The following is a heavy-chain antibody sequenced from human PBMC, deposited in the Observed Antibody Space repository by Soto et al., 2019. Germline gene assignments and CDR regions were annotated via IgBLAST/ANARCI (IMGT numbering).Heavy chain of an antibody. CDR2: IYYSGST. CDR1: GGSISSYY. V-gene: IGHV4-59*01. D-gene: IGHD6-25*01. CDR3: AGQDSSAFDY. J-gene: IGHJ4*02. Sequence: NPSETLSLTCTVSGGSISSYYWSWIRQPPGKGLEWIGYIYYSGSTNYNPSLKSRVTISVDTSKNQFSLKLSSVTAADTAVYYCAGQDSSAFDYWGQGTLVTVSS.